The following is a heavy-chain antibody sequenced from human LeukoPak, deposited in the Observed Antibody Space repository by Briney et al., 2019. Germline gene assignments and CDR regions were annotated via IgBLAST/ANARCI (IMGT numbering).Heavy chain of an antibody. CDR1: GYTFTDYC. Sequence: ASVKVSCKASGYTFTDYCMHWVRQAPAQGLELMGLINPNSGGTNYAQKFQGRVTMTRDTSITTAYMELTRLRSDDTAVYYCAREVEGATVTTRCFDYWGQGTLVTVSS. V-gene: IGHV1-2*02. J-gene: IGHJ4*02. CDR2: INPNSGGT. D-gene: IGHD4-17*01. CDR3: AREVEGATVTTRCFDY.